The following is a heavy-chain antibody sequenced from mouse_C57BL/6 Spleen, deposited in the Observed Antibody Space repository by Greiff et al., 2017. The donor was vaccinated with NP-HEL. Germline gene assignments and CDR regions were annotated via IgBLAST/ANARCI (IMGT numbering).Heavy chain of an antibody. V-gene: IGHV7-1*01. Sequence: EVQVVESGGGLVQSGRSLRLSCATSGFTFSDFYMEWVRQAPGKGLEWIAASRNKANDYTTEYSASVKGRFIVSRDTSQSILYLQMNALRAEDTAIYYCARDELGRGFAYWGQGTLVTVSA. CDR1: GFTFSDFY. J-gene: IGHJ3*01. D-gene: IGHD4-1*01. CDR3: ARDELGRGFAY. CDR2: SRNKANDYTT.